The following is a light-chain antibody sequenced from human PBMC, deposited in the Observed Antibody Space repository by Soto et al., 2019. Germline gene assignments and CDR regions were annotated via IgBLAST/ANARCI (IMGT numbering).Light chain of an antibody. V-gene: IGLV2-8*01. CDR3: SSYAGSNLGV. J-gene: IGLJ3*02. CDR2: EVS. Sequence: QSALTQPPSASGSPGQSVTISCTGNSSDVGGYNYVSWYQQHPGKAPKLMIYEVSKRPSGVPDRFSGSKSGNTASLTVSGLQAEDEADYYCSSYAGSNLGVFGGGTKLTVL. CDR1: SSDVGGYNY.